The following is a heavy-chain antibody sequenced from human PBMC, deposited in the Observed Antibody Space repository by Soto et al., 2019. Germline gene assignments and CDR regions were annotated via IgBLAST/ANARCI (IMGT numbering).Heavy chain of an antibody. CDR2: ISYDGSNK. CDR1: GFTFSSYG. V-gene: IGHV3-30*18. J-gene: IGHJ4*02. D-gene: IGHD6-6*01. Sequence: QVQLVESGGGVVQPGRSLRLSCAASGFTFSSYGMHWVRQAPGKGLEWVAVISYDGSNKYYADSVKGRFTISRDNSKNTLYLQMNSLRAEDTAVYYCAKDEVSSSFVVDYWGQGTLVTVSS. CDR3: AKDEVSSSFVVDY.